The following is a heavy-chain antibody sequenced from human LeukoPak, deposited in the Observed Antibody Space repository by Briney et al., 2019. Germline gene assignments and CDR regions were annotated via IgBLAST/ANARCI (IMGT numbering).Heavy chain of an antibody. D-gene: IGHD5-12*01. CDR2: INHSGST. J-gene: IGHJ6*02. CDR1: GGSFSGYY. CDR3: ARGYSGGYGAGGMDV. V-gene: IGHV4-34*01. Sequence: PSETLSLTCAVYGGSFSGYYWSWIRQPPGKGLKWIGEINHSGSTNYNPSLKSRVTISVDTSKNQFSLELSSVTAADTAVYYCARGYSGGYGAGGMDVWGQGTTVTVSS.